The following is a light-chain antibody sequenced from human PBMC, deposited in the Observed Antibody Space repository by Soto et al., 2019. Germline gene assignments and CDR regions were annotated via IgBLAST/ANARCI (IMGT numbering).Light chain of an antibody. CDR1: SSDVGSYNL. Sequence: QSVLTQPASVSGSPGQSITISCTGTSSDVGSYNLVSWYQQHPGKAPKLMIYEGSKRPSGVSNRFSGSKSGNTASLTISGLQAEDEADYYCCSYAGSREVFGRGTKLTVL. CDR2: EGS. J-gene: IGLJ2*01. V-gene: IGLV2-23*01. CDR3: CSYAGSREV.